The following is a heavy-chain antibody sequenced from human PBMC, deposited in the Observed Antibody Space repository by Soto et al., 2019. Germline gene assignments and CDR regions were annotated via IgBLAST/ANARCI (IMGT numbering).Heavy chain of an antibody. J-gene: IGHJ5*02. CDR2: ISATGGST. V-gene: IGHV3-23*01. Sequence: GGSLRLSCAASGFTFSSYTMSWVRQAPGKGLEWVSGISATGGSTYYADSVKGRFTFSRDNSKNTLYLQMNSLRAEDTAVYYCAKGFIRDCGGDCTVDTWGQGTLVTVSS. D-gene: IGHD2-21*02. CDR3: AKGFIRDCGGDCTVDT. CDR1: GFTFSSYT.